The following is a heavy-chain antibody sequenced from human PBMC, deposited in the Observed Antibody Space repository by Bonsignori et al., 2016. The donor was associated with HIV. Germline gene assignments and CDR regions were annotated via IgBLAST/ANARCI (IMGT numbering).Heavy chain of an antibody. CDR3: ARGVYCGGDCYSRLAFDI. CDR2: ISAYNGNT. V-gene: IGHV1-18*01. J-gene: IGHJ3*02. CDR1: GYTFTSYG. Sequence: ASVKVSCKASGYTFTSYGISWVRQAPGQGLEWMGWISAYNGNTNYAQKLQGRVTMTTDTSTSTAYMELRSLRSDDTAAYYCARGVYCGGDCYSRLAFDIWGQGTMVTVSS. D-gene: IGHD2-21*01.